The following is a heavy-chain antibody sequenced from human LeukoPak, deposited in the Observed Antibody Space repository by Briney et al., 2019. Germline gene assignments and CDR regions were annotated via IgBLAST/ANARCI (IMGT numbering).Heavy chain of an antibody. Sequence: SETLSLTCTVSGGSISTDYWSWIRQPPGKGLDWIGYVSFGGGTNYNPSLKSRVITSADTSKNQFFLNLTSVTAADTTVYYCVRASVESGGAFDIWGQGTMVTVSS. CDR2: VSFGGGT. J-gene: IGHJ3*02. CDR3: VRASVESGGAFDI. D-gene: IGHD2-15*01. CDR1: GGSISTDY. V-gene: IGHV4-59*01.